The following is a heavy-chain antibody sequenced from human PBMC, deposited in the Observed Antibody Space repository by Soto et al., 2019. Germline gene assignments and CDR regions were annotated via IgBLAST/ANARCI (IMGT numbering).Heavy chain of an antibody. CDR3: ARAPLSPTLRTFDF. Sequence: SETLSLTCTVSSGTINENYYWNWIRQSPGKGLEWIGNVVHTGTTHYNPSLERRVTLSISTSKNQLSLTLTSVAASDTAIYYCARAPLSPTLRTFDFWGPGTMVTVSS. D-gene: IGHD2-15*01. CDR2: VVHTGTT. V-gene: IGHV4-59*01. J-gene: IGHJ3*01. CDR1: SGTINENYY.